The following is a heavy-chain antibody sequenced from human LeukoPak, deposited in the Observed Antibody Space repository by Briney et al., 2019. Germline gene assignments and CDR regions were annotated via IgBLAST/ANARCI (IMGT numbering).Heavy chain of an antibody. D-gene: IGHD3-3*01. V-gene: IGHV4-34*01. CDR3: ARCRWYCDLWIGYYTGWDY. CDR2: INHSGST. CDR1: GGSLSGYY. Sequence: SETLSLTFAVYGGSLSGYYWSWIRQPPGKGLHWIGEINHSGSTYYNPSLKSQVTISVDTCKNQFSLKLSSVAAENTAVDFCARCRWYCDLWIGYYTGWDYGGQGTLVPVSS. J-gene: IGHJ4*02.